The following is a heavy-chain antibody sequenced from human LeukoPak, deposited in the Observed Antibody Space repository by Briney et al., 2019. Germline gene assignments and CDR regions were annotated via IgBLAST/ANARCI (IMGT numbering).Heavy chain of an antibody. J-gene: IGHJ4*02. D-gene: IGHD6-13*01. V-gene: IGHV3-48*03. Sequence: GGSLRLSCAASGFTFSSYEMNWVRQAPGKGLEWVSYISSSGSTIYYADSVKGRFTISRDNAKNSLYLQMNSLRAEDTAVYYCASGIAAAGPFDYWGQGTLVTVSS. CDR2: ISSSGSTI. CDR3: ASGIAAAGPFDY. CDR1: GFTFSSYE.